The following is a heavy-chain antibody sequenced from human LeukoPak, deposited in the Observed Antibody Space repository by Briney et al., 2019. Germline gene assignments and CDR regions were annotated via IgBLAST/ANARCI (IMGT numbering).Heavy chain of an antibody. D-gene: IGHD2-2*01. CDR1: GGSFSGDY. CDR3: AGILSSTSSVDY. J-gene: IGHJ4*02. V-gene: IGHV4-34*01. Sequence: SETLSLTCAVYGGSFSGDYWSWIRHPPGKGLGWIGEINHSGSTNYNPSLKSRVTISVDTSKNQFSLKLSSVTAADTAVYYCAGILSSTSSVDYWGQGTLVTVSS. CDR2: INHSGST.